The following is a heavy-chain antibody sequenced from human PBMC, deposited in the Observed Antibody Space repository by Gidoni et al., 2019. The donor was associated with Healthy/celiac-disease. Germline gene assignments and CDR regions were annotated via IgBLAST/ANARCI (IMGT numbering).Heavy chain of an antibody. Sequence: EVQLVESGGGLVQPGGSLRLSCAASGFTFSSYWMHWVRQAPGKGLGWVSRINSDGSSTSYADSVKGRFTISRDNAKNTLYLQMNSLRAEDTAVYYCARGCSSTSCYAVDDAFDIWGQGTMVTVSS. V-gene: IGHV3-74*01. J-gene: IGHJ3*02. D-gene: IGHD2-2*01. CDR2: INSDGSST. CDR3: ARGCSSTSCYAVDDAFDI. CDR1: GFTFSSYW.